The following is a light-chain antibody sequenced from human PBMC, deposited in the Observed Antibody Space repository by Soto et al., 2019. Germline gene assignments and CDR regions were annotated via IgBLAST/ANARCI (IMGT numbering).Light chain of an antibody. Sequence: FMLTQPHSVSESPGKTVTISCTRSSGSIASNYVQWYQQRPGSAPTTVIYEDNQRPSGVPDRFSGSIDSSSNSASLTISGLQTEDEADYYCSSYTSSSTLFGTGTKLTVL. V-gene: IGLV6-57*04. CDR3: SSYTSSSTL. CDR1: SGSIASNY. CDR2: EDN. J-gene: IGLJ1*01.